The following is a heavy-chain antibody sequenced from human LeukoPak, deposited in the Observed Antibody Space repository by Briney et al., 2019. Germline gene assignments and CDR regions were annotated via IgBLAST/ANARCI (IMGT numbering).Heavy chain of an antibody. CDR1: GFTFSSYW. Sequence: GGSLRLSCAASGFTFSSYWMHWVRQAPGKGLEWVSAINGGNSDTNYAESVKGRFTISRDNSRNTLYLQMNSLRAEDTAVYYCAKDLLRWAFDYWGQGTLVTVSS. CDR3: AKDLLRWAFDY. D-gene: IGHD2-15*01. CDR2: INGGNSDT. V-gene: IGHV3-NL1*01. J-gene: IGHJ4*02.